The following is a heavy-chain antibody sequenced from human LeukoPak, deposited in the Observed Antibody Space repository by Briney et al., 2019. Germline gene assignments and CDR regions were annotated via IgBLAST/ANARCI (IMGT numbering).Heavy chain of an antibody. CDR1: GFTFDDYT. Sequence: GRSLRLSCAASGFTFDDYTMHWVRQAPGKGLEWVSGITWNSGSIGYADSVRGRFTISRDNAKNSLYLEMKSLRAEDTALYYCAKEDHFASWGQGTLVTVSS. V-gene: IGHV3-9*01. CDR2: ITWNSGSI. CDR3: AKEDHFAS. J-gene: IGHJ4*02.